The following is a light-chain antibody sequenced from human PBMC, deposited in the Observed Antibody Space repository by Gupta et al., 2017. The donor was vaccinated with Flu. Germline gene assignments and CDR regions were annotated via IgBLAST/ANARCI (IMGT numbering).Light chain of an antibody. Sequence: TISCTGTSSDVGSYNYDVCYQQHPAKAPPVLLDYGSNRPSAVSPRFSCATNCNTASTMITARQDEDEAEDYYSSSRNSSTLPEVFGAGTKLTVL. CDR3: SSSRNSSTLPEV. V-gene: IGLV2-14*04. J-gene: IGLJ2*01. CDR2: YGS. CDR1: SSDVGSYNY.